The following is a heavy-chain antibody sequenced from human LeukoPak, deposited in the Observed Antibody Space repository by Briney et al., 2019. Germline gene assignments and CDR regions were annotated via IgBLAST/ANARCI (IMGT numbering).Heavy chain of an antibody. J-gene: IGHJ4*02. CDR2: INHSGST. D-gene: IGHD2-15*01. Sequence: KASETLSLTCAVYGGPFSGYYWSWIRQPPGKGLEWIGEINHSGSTNYNPSLKSRVTISVDTSKNQFSLKPSSVTAADTAVYYCARGRRSGSLGYCSGGSCYKKVGLDYWGQGTLVTVSS. CDR3: ARGRRSGSLGYCSGGSCYKKVGLDY. CDR1: GGPFSGYY. V-gene: IGHV4-34*01.